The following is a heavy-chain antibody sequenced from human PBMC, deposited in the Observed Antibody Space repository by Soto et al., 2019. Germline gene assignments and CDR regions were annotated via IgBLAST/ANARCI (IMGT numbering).Heavy chain of an antibody. D-gene: IGHD6-19*01. CDR3: ARDRGSGWTKIGYFDY. Sequence: GGSLRLSCAASGFTFSSYAMHWVRQAPGKGLEWVAVISYDGSNKYYADSVKGRFTISRDNSKNTLYLQMNSLRAEDTAVYYCARDRGSGWTKIGYFDYWGQGTLVTVSS. J-gene: IGHJ4*02. CDR1: GFTFSSYA. V-gene: IGHV3-30-3*01. CDR2: ISYDGSNK.